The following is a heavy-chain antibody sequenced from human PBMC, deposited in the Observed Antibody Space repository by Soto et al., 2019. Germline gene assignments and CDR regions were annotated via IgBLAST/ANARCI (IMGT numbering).Heavy chain of an antibody. V-gene: IGHV1-3*01. CDR2: INVGNGNT. CDR3: ARDLGYYGSGSYFVY. D-gene: IGHD3-10*01. CDR1: GYTFTSYA. J-gene: IGHJ4*02. Sequence: ASVKVSCKASGYTFTSYAMHWVRQAPGQRLEWMGWINVGNGNTKYSQKFQGRVTITRDTSASTVYMELSSLRSEDTAVYYCARDLGYYGSGSYFVYWGQGTLVTAPQ.